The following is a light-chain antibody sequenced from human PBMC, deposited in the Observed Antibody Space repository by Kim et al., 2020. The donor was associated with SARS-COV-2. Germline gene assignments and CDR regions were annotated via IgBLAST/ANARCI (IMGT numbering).Light chain of an antibody. V-gene: IGLV10-54*04. CDR2: RNY. CDR3: SAWDNSLTAWV. CDR1: SNNVGYQG. J-gene: IGLJ3*02. Sequence: RQPVTNTCTGNSNNVGYQGAAWLQQHQGHPPKVVSYRNYGRPSGISERFSASRSGDTASLTITGLQPEDEADYYCSAWDNSLTAWVFGGGTQLTVL.